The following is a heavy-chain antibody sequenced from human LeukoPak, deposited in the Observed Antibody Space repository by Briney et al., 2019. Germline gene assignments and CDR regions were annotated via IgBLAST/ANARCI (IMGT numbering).Heavy chain of an antibody. CDR2: ISAYNGNT. CDR3: ARLWQQLVRVNYYYYMDV. J-gene: IGHJ6*03. D-gene: IGHD6-13*01. Sequence: ASVKVSCKASGYTFTSYGISWVRQAPGQGLEWMGWISAYNGNTNYAQKLQGRVTMTTDTSTSTAYMELRSLRSDDTAVYYCARLWQQLVRVNYYYYMDVWGKGTTVTVSS. CDR1: GYTFTSYG. V-gene: IGHV1-18*01.